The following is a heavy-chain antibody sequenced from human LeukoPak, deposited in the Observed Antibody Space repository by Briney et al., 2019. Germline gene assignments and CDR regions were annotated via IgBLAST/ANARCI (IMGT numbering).Heavy chain of an antibody. CDR1: GFTFSTSW. CDR3: AELGITMIGGV. D-gene: IGHD3-10*02. Sequence: PGGSLRLSCATSGFTFSTSWMTWVRQAPGKGLEWVANINEDGSERYFVESVKGRFTISRDNARKSLYLQMNSLRAEDTAVYYCAELGITMIGGVWGKGTTVTISS. V-gene: IGHV3-7*01. J-gene: IGHJ6*04. CDR2: INEDGSER.